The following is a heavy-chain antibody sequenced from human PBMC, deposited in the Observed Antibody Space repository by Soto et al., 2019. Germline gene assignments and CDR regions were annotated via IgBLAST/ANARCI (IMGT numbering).Heavy chain of an antibody. CDR3: ARDISVADAFDI. Sequence: TLSLTCTVSGGSISSDDCCWIWIRQHPGKGLEWIGYIHYSGSTYYNPSLKSRVIISLDTSKNEFSLKLNSVTAADTAVYYCARDISVADAFDIWGQGTMVTVSS. V-gene: IGHV4-31*03. J-gene: IGHJ3*02. CDR2: IHYSGST. CDR1: GGSISSDDCC. D-gene: IGHD6-19*01.